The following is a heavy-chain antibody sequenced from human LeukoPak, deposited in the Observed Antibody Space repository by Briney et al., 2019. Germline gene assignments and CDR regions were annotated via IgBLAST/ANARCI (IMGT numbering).Heavy chain of an antibody. Sequence: GGSLRLSCSASGFTFSIYAMSWVRQAPGKGLQWVSSITSRGESTWYVDSVKGRFTITRDNSENTLYLQMHSLRAEDTAVYYCARDRPNYYGSDGHYYRRDGDYWGRGTLVSVSS. V-gene: IGHV3-23*01. CDR1: GFTFSIYA. CDR3: ARDRPNYYGSDGHYYRRDGDY. J-gene: IGHJ4*02. CDR2: ITSRGEST. D-gene: IGHD3-22*01.